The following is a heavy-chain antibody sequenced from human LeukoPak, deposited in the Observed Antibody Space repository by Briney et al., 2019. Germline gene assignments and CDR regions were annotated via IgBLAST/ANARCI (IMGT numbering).Heavy chain of an antibody. D-gene: IGHD2-15*01. CDR1: GFTFDDYA. Sequence: GGSLRLSCAASGFTFDDYAMHWVRQAPGKGLEWVSGISWNSDNIGYADSVKGRFTISRDNAKNSLYLQMNSLRAEDTAVYYCARDGYCSGGSCYDWFDPWGQGTLVTVSS. CDR2: ISWNSDNI. V-gene: IGHV3-9*01. J-gene: IGHJ5*02. CDR3: ARDGYCSGGSCYDWFDP.